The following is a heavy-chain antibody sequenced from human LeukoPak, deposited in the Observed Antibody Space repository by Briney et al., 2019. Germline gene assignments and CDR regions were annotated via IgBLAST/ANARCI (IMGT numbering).Heavy chain of an antibody. CDR3: ARSYVVPAAISIFPAAFDI. Sequence: GASVKVSCKASGYTFTSYDINWVRQATGQGLEWMGWMNPNSGNTGYAQKFQGRVTMTRNTSISTAYMELSSLRSEDTAVYYCARSYVVPAAISIFPAAFDIWGQGTMVTVSS. CDR1: GYTFTSYD. J-gene: IGHJ3*02. CDR2: MNPNSGNT. D-gene: IGHD2-2*01. V-gene: IGHV1-8*01.